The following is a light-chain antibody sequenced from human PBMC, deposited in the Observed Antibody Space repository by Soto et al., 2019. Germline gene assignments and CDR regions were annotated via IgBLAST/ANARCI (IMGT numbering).Light chain of an antibody. CDR3: QQRNIWPPVT. Sequence: EIVLTQSPGTLSLSPGERATLSCRASQSVSSNLVWYQQKPGQAPRLLIYGAFNRATGIPARFSGSGSGTDFTLTISSLEPEDSAIYYCQQRNIWPPVTFGQGTRLEIK. J-gene: IGKJ5*01. V-gene: IGKV3-11*01. CDR2: GAF. CDR1: QSVSSN.